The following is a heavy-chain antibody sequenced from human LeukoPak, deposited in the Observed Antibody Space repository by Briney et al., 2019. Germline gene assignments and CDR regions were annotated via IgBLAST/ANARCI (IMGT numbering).Heavy chain of an antibody. V-gene: IGHV1-2*02. CDR3: ARGSRASGSDYYGMDV. J-gene: IGHJ6*02. Sequence: ASVKVSCKASGYTFTGYYMHWVRQAPGQGLEWIGWINPNSGGTNYAQKFQGRVTMTRDTSISTAYMELSRLRSDDTAVYYCARGSRASGSDYYGMDVWGQGTTVTVSS. CDR1: GYTFTGYY. D-gene: IGHD3-10*01. CDR2: INPNSGGT.